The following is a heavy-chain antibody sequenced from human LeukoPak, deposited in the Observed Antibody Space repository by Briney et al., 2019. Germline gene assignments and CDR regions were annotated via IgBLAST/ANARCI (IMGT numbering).Heavy chain of an antibody. D-gene: IGHD3-22*01. J-gene: IGHJ4*02. CDR1: GFTFSSYA. CDR2: ISDSGGST. Sequence: KSGGSLRLSCAASGFTFSSYAMSWVRQAPGKGLEWVSAISDSGGSTYYADSVKGRFTISRDNAKNTLYLQMNSLRAEDTVVYYCVRDPGYYDSSGFHPFDYWGQGTLVTVSS. V-gene: IGHV3-23*01. CDR3: VRDPGYYDSSGFHPFDY.